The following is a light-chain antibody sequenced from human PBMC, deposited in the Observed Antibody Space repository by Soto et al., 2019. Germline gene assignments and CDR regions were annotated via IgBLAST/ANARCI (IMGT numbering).Light chain of an antibody. CDR3: QQLTSFPIP. J-gene: IGKJ3*01. CDR2: GAS. Sequence: IQLTQSPSSLSASVGDRVTITCRASQGISSFLAWYQQKPGKAPKLLIYGASTLQGGVPSRFSGSGSGTDFTLTIGSLQPEDFATYYCQQLTSFPIPFGHGTKVDIK. V-gene: IGKV1-9*01. CDR1: QGISSF.